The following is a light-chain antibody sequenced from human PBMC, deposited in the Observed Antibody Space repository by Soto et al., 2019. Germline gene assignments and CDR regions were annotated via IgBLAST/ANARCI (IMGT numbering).Light chain of an antibody. Sequence: EILLTQSPGPLSLSPVEIATRSCRASQSVSSSHLAWCQQKPCQPPRLLIYGASSRATGIPDRFSGSGSGTDFTLTISRLEPEDFAVYCCQQYGSSPLTFGGGTKVDIK. V-gene: IGKV3-20*01. CDR2: GAS. CDR1: QSVSSSH. CDR3: QQYGSSPLT. J-gene: IGKJ4*01.